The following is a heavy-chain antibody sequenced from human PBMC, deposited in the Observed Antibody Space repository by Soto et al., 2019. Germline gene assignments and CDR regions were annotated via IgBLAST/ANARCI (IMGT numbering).Heavy chain of an antibody. CDR2: IWYDGSNK. D-gene: IGHD2-2*01. J-gene: IGHJ6*02. V-gene: IGHV3-33*01. CDR1: GFTFSSYG. Sequence: SLRLSCASSGFTFSSYGMHWVRQAPGKGLEWVAVIWYDGSNKYYADSVKGRFTISRDNSKNTLYLQMNSLRAEDTAVYYCAREKDIVVLPAAMNPYYGMDVWGQGT. CDR3: AREKDIVVLPAAMNPYYGMDV.